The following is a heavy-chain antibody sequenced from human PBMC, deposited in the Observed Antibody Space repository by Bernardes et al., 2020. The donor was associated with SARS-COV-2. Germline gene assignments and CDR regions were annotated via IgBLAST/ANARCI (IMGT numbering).Heavy chain of an antibody. V-gene: IGHV4-59*08. Sequence: SETLSLTCTVSGGSITYSYWTWIRQSPGTGLEWIGYIYYRGETHYNPSLKNRLTISRDMSTNQFSLNLKSVTAADTAVYYCARKLADAQGGGLDVWGQGTTVTVSS. D-gene: IGHD3-16*01. CDR2: IYYRGET. J-gene: IGHJ6*02. CDR3: ARKLADAQGGGLDV. CDR1: GGSITYSY.